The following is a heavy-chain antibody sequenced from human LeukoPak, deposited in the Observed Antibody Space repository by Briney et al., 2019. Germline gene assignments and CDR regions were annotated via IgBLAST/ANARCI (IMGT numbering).Heavy chain of an antibody. CDR2: IYYSGST. J-gene: IGHJ5*02. Sequence: SETLSLTCTVSGGSISSYYWSWIRQPPGKGLEWIGYIYYSGSTNCNPSLKSRVTISVDTSKNQFSLKLSSVTAADTAVYYCARVSVRGGWFDPWGQGTLVTVFS. CDR3: ARVSVRGGWFDP. D-gene: IGHD3-16*01. V-gene: IGHV4-59*01. CDR1: GGSISSYY.